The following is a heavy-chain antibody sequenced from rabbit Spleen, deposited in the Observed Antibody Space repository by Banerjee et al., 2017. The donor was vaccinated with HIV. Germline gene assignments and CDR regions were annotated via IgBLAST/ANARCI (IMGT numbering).Heavy chain of an antibody. Sequence: QSLEESGGDLVKPGTSLTLTCTASGFSFSSSYYMCWVRQAPGKGLECIACIYAGSSGSTYYANWAKGRFTISKTSSTTVTLQMTSLTAADTATYFCARDTSSSFSSYGMDLWGQGTLVTVS. CDR1: GFSFSSSYY. V-gene: IGHV1S40*01. CDR2: IYAGSSGST. J-gene: IGHJ6*01. CDR3: ARDTSSSFSSYGMDL. D-gene: IGHD1-1*01.